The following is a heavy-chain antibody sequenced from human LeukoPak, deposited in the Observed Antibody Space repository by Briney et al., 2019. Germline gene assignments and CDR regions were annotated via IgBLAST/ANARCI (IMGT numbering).Heavy chain of an antibody. CDR3: ARDVKGFDY. Sequence: GGSLRLSCAASGFTFSSYSMTWVRQAPGKGLEWVANIKEEGSEKYYVDSVKGRFTISRDNAKNSLYLQMNSLRAEDTAVYYCARDVKGFDYWGQGTLVTVSS. J-gene: IGHJ4*02. V-gene: IGHV3-7*03. CDR2: IKEEGSEK. CDR1: GFTFSSYS.